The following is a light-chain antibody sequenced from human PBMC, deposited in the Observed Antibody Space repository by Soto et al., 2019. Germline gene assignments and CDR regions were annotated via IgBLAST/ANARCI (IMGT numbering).Light chain of an antibody. Sequence: QSALTQPASVSGSPGQSVTISCTGTSSDVGGYNYVSWYQQHPGKAPKLMIYDVSNRPSGVSNRFSGSKSGNTASLTISGLQAEDEDDYDCSSYTSSSTLVVFGTGTKLTVL. J-gene: IGLJ1*01. CDR2: DVS. CDR1: SSDVGGYNY. V-gene: IGLV2-14*01. CDR3: SSYTSSSTLVV.